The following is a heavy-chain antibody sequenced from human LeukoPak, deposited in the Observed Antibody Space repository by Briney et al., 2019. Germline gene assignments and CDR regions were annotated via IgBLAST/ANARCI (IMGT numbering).Heavy chain of an antibody. Sequence: PGGSLRLSCAASGFTVSSNYMSWVRQAPGKGLGWVSVIYSGGSTYYADSVKGRFTISRDNSKNTLYLQMNSLRAEDTAVYYCARDCSSTSCYGYWGQGTLVTVSS. CDR3: ARDCSSTSCYGY. J-gene: IGHJ4*02. D-gene: IGHD2-2*01. CDR1: GFTVSSNY. V-gene: IGHV3-66*01. CDR2: IYSGGST.